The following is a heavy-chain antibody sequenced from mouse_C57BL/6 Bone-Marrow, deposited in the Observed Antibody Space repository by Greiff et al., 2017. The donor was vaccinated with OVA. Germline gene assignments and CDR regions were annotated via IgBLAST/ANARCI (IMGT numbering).Heavy chain of an antibody. Sequence: VKLMESGAELVRPGASVTLSCKASGYTFTDYEMHWVKQTPVHGLEWIGAIDPETGGTAYNQKFKGKAILTADKSSSTAYMELRILTSEDSAVYYCTRSVYYGSSLKDDWGKGTTLTVSS. J-gene: IGHJ2*01. CDR2: IDPETGGT. V-gene: IGHV1-15*01. D-gene: IGHD1-1*01. CDR3: TRSVYYGSSLKDD. CDR1: GYTFTDYE.